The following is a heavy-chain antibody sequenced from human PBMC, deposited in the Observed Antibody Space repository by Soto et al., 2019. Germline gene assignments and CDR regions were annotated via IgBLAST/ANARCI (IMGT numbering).Heavy chain of an antibody. D-gene: IGHD2-15*01. CDR1: GFSFRRDW. J-gene: IGHJ4*02. Sequence: EDQLVESGGGLVQPGGSLRLTCAVSGFSFRRDWMNWVRQAPGKGLEWVAHTNQVGSEKHCLYSVMGLFTMFGDNAKNSPYLQVKSLRAGDTAVHYVPGGVVDAIWGQGTLVTVSS. CDR2: TNQVGSEK. CDR3: PGGVVDAI. V-gene: IGHV3-7*01.